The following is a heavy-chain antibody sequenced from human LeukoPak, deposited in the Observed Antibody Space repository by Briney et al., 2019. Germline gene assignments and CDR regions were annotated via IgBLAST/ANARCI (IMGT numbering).Heavy chain of an antibody. J-gene: IGHJ4*02. D-gene: IGHD3-3*01. CDR3: AHRFLLSGYYGIFDY. V-gene: IGHV2-5*02. CDR2: IYWDDDK. Sequence: SGPTLVNPTQTLTLTCAFSGFSLNTSGVGVGWIRQPPGKALEWLALIYWDDDKRYTPSLVGRLTITKDTSANQVVLTVTNIDPVDTATYYCAHRFLLSGYYGIFDYWGQGALVTVSS. CDR1: GFSLNTSGVG.